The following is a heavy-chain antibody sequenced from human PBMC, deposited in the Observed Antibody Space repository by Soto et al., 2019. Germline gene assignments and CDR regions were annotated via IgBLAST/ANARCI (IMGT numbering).Heavy chain of an antibody. V-gene: IGHV3-74*01. Sequence: PGGSLRLSCAASGFTFTNYWMHWVRQVPGKGLVWVSRIDGVGTGTSYSDSVGGRFTISRDNAENTLYLQMNSLRAEDTAVYYCTKVFEFWGQGIPATVSS. CDR1: GFTFTNYW. D-gene: IGHD3-3*01. CDR2: IDGVGTGT. J-gene: IGHJ1*01. CDR3: TKVFEF.